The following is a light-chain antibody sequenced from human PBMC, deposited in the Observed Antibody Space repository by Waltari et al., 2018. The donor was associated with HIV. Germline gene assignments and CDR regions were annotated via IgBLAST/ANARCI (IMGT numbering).Light chain of an antibody. Sequence: QSVLTQPPSVSAAPGQKVITSCSAGYSHIWQSSVSCYQQLPATAPKLLIYDSNRRPSGIPDRFSGSKSGTSATLAITGLQSGDEADYFCGTWDTSLSVGIFGGGTKLTIL. J-gene: IGLJ2*01. CDR3: GTWDTSLSVGI. V-gene: IGLV1-51*01. CDR2: DSN. CDR1: YSHIWQSS.